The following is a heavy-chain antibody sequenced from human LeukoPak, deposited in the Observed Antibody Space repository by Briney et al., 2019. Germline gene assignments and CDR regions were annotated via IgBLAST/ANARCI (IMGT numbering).Heavy chain of an antibody. CDR3: ARPYYYDSRIDP. J-gene: IGHJ5*02. Sequence: SETLSLTCTVSGGPISSGDYFWSWIRNPPGKGLGWIAYMYYSGSTYYNPSLKSRVTMSADTSKNQLSLKLSSVTAADTAVYYCARPYYYDSRIDPWGQGILVTVSS. D-gene: IGHD3-22*01. CDR1: GGPISSGDYF. V-gene: IGHV4-30-4*01. CDR2: MYYSGST.